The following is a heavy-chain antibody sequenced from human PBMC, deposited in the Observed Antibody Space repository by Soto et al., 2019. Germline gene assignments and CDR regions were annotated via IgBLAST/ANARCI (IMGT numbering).Heavy chain of an antibody. CDR2: IKSKTDGGTT. CDR1: GFTFSNAW. J-gene: IGHJ5*02. D-gene: IGHD3-10*01. Sequence: EVQLVESGGGLVKPGGSLRLSCAASGFTFSNAWMSWVRQAPGKGLEWVGRIKSKTDGGTTDYAAPVKGRFTISRDVSKTTLYLQMNSQKTEEKAVYYCFFEVLWFGDPFDPWGQGTLVTVSS. CDR3: FFEVLWFGDPFDP. V-gene: IGHV3-15*01.